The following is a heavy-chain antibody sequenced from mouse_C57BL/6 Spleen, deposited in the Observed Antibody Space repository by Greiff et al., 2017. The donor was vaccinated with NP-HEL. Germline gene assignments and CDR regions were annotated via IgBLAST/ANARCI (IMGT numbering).Heavy chain of an antibody. D-gene: IGHD1-1*01. CDR3: ARGFITTVVDMDYFDY. Sequence: QVQLQQSGAELVRPGASVKLSCKASGYTFTDYYINWVKQRPGQGLEWIARIYPGSGNTYYNEKFKGKATLTAEKSSSTAYMQLSSLKSEDSAVYFCARGFITTVVDMDYFDYWGQGTTLTVSS. CDR2: IYPGSGNT. CDR1: GYTFTDYY. V-gene: IGHV1-76*01. J-gene: IGHJ2*01.